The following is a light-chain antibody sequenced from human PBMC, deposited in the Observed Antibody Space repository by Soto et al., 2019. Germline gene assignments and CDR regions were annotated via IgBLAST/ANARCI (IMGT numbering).Light chain of an antibody. J-gene: IGLJ1*01. CDR3: FSITRTSTAV. V-gene: IGLV2-14*01. CDR1: SSDVGGYEY. CDR2: DVT. Sequence: QSVLSQPASVSVSPGQSITISCTGTSSDVGGYEYVSWYQHQPDKAPKLIIYDVTNRPSGVSTRFSGSKSGNTASLTISGIQTEDEADYYCFSITRTSTAVYGTWTKVTV.